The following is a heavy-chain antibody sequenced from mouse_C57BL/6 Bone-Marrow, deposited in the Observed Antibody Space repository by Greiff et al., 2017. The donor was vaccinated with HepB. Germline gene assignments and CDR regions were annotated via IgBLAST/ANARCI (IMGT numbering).Heavy chain of an antibody. D-gene: IGHD2-4*01. CDR2: IDPSDSYT. CDR3: AREDYAPCNFDY. CDR1: GYTFTSYW. V-gene: IGHV1-59*01. J-gene: IGHJ2*01. Sequence: QVQLQQPGAELVRPGTSVKLSCKASGYTFTSYWMHWVKQRPGQGLEWIGVIDPSDSYTNYNQKFKGKATLTVDTSSSTAYMQLSSLTSEDSAVSYCAREDYAPCNFDYWGEGTPLT.